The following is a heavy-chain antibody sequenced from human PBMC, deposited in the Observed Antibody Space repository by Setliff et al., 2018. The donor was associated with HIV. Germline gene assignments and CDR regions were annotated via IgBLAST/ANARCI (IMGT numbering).Heavy chain of an antibody. CDR3: AKAHWDPLIVVVPWGGSYFDY. Sequence: HPGGSLRLSCAASGFSFSNYAMTWVRQAPGKGLEWVSTINSAERTFYAKSVKGRFTISRDNSKSTLYLQVSSLRAEDTAVYFCAKAHWDPLIVVVPWGGSYFDYWGQGTLVTVSS. V-gene: IGHV3-23*01. CDR1: GFSFSNYA. CDR2: INSAERT. J-gene: IGHJ4*02. D-gene: IGHD3-22*01.